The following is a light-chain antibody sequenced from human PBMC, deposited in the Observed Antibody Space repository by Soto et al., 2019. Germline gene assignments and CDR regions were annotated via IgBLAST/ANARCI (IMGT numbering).Light chain of an antibody. V-gene: IGKV3-11*01. CDR2: DST. J-gene: IGKJ5*01. CDR1: QSIHTA. CDR3: QQRNVWPPIT. Sequence: VLTQSPATLSLSPGERATLSCRSSQSIHTALAWYQQKSGKPPRLVIYDSTLRANGVPDRFGGSRSGTEFTLTINSLEPADFAVYYCQQRNVWPPITFGQGTRLEIK.